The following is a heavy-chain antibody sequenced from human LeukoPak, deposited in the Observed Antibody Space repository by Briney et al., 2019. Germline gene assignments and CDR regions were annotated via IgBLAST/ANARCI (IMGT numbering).Heavy chain of an antibody. Sequence: SETLSLTCAVYGGSFSGYYWSWIRQPPGKGLEWIREINHSGSTNYNPSLKGRVTISVDTSKNQFSLKLSSVTAADTAVYYCARGRRCSSTSCYIFDYWGQGTLVTVSS. CDR1: GGSFSGYY. D-gene: IGHD2-2*02. CDR2: INHSGST. J-gene: IGHJ4*02. CDR3: ARGRRCSSTSCYIFDY. V-gene: IGHV4-34*01.